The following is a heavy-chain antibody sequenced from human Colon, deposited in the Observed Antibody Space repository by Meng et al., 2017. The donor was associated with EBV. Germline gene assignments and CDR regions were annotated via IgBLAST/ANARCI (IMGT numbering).Heavy chain of an antibody. V-gene: IGHV3-23*01. CDR2: ISGTGGST. J-gene: IGHJ4*02. CDR1: RFNFSNYA. Sequence: EGELLESGGAWVRHGGSLRLSWSASRFNFSNYAMSWVRQAPGKGLEWISFISGTGGSTYYADSVKGRFTISRDNSKNTLYLQMNSLRAEDTALYYCVRDGYNDIPFDYWGPGTLVTVSS. D-gene: IGHD5-24*01. CDR3: VRDGYNDIPFDY.